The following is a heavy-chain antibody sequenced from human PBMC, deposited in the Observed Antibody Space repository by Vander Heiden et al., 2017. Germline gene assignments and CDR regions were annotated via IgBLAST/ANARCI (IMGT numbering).Heavy chain of an antibody. D-gene: IGHD3-10*01. CDR3: AVFFGLSGPHAFDI. CDR2: IDYSGST. Sequence: QVQLQQSRPGLVKPSQTMALTSSVSGGSISSGGYYWSWIRQHPGKGLEWIGYIDYSGSTYYNPSLKSRVTISVDTSKNQFSLKLSSVTAADTAVYYCAVFFGLSGPHAFDIWGQGTMVTVSS. V-gene: IGHV4-31*03. CDR1: GGSISSGGYY. J-gene: IGHJ3*02.